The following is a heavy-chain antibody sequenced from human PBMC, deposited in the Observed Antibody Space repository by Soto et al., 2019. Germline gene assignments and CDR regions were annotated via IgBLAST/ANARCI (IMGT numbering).Heavy chain of an antibody. V-gene: IGHV1-8*01. CDR1: GYTFSTYD. CDR3: ARRKERSGPNYFDY. CDR2: MNPNTGNT. Sequence: QEQLVQSGAEVKKPGASVKVSCKTSGYTFSTYDINWVRQAPGQGLEWMGWMNPNTGNTGYAQKFRGRVTLTRTTSISTAYMERMSLKTEDTAVYFCARRKERSGPNYFDYWGQGTLVTVSS. D-gene: IGHD6-25*01. J-gene: IGHJ4*02.